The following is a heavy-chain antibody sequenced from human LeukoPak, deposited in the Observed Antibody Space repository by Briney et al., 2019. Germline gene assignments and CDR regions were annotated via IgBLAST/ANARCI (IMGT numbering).Heavy chain of an antibody. Sequence: PSEALSLTCAVYGGSFSGYYWSWLRQPPEKGLEWIGEITRYGITQYNPSLKSRVTMSLGTSNNQFSLTLSSVTAADTAVYYCARLDQLIHGYWYFDVWGRGTLVAVSS. CDR1: GGSFSGYY. V-gene: IGHV4-34*01. CDR2: ITRYGIT. CDR3: ARLDQLIHGYWYFDV. J-gene: IGHJ2*01. D-gene: IGHD2-2*01.